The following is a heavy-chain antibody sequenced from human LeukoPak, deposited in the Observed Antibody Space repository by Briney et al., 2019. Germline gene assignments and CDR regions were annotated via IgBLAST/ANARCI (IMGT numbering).Heavy chain of an antibody. V-gene: IGHV3-23*01. Sequence: GGSLRLSCAASGFTFSSYAMSWVRQAPGKGLEWVSAISDSGGSTYYADSVKGRFTISRDNSKNTLYLQMNSLRAEDTAVYYCAKLSGYCSSTSCSGYMDVWGKGTTVTVSS. CDR2: ISDSGGST. J-gene: IGHJ6*03. CDR1: GFTFSSYA. CDR3: AKLSGYCSSTSCSGYMDV. D-gene: IGHD2-2*01.